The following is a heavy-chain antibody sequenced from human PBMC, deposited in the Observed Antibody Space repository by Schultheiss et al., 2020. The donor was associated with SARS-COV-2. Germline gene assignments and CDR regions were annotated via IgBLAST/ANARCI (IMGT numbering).Heavy chain of an antibody. Sequence: GSLRLSCAASGFTFSSYAMHWVRQAPGKGLEWVANIKQDGSEKYYVDSVKGRFTISRDNAKNSLYLQMNSLRAEDTAVYYCARGTMIVVVITLDYGMDVWGQGTTVTVSS. D-gene: IGHD3-22*01. CDR2: IKQDGSEK. CDR3: ARGTMIVVVITLDYGMDV. V-gene: IGHV3-7*01. CDR1: GFTFSSYA. J-gene: IGHJ6*02.